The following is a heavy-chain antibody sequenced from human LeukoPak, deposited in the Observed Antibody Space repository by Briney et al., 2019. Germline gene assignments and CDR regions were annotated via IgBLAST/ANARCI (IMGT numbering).Heavy chain of an antibody. CDR2: IRYDGSNK. CDR3: ARDRESSSWFDY. CDR1: GFTFSSYG. J-gene: IGHJ4*02. V-gene: IGHV3-30*02. Sequence: GGSLRLSCAASGFTFSSYGMHWVRQAPGMGLEWMAFIRYDGSNKYYADSVKGRFTIFRDNSKNTLYLQMKSLRAEDTAVYYCARDRESSSWFDYWGQGTLVTVSS. D-gene: IGHD6-13*01.